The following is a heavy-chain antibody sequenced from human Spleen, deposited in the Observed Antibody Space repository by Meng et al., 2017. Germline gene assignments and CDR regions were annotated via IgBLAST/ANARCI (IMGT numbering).Heavy chain of an antibody. J-gene: IGHJ4*02. CDR2: ISGSGGST. Sequence: GESLKISCAASGFTFSSYAMSWVRQAPGKGLEWVSAISGSGGSTYYADSVKGRFTISRDNSKNTLYLQMNSLRAEDTAVYYCAKDLIGGWELPDFDYWGQGTLVTVSS. CDR3: AKDLIGGWELPDFDY. CDR1: GFTFSSYA. V-gene: IGHV3-23*01. D-gene: IGHD1-26*01.